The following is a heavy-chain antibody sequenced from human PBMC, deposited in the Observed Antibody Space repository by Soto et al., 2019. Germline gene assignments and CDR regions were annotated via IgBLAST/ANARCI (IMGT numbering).Heavy chain of an antibody. J-gene: IGHJ4*02. V-gene: IGHV1-46*01. CDR3: AVQWFGELLVDY. D-gene: IGHD3-10*01. Sequence: ASVNVSCKASGYTFTSYYMHWVRQAPGQGLEWMGIINPSGGSTSYAQKFQGRVTMTRDTSTSTVYMELSSLRSEDTAVYYCAVQWFGELLVDYWGQGTLVTVSS. CDR2: INPSGGST. CDR1: GYTFTSYY.